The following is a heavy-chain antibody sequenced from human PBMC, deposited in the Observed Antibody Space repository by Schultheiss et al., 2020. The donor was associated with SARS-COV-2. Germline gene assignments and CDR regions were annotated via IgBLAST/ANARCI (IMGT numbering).Heavy chain of an antibody. J-gene: IGHJ6*02. Sequence: GGSLRLSCAASGFTVSSYAMHWVRQAPGKGLEWVSAISGSGGSTYYADSVKGRFTISRDNSKNTLYLQMNSLRDEDTAVYYCARYCSGGSCYLRPGGGMDVWGQGTTVTVSS. CDR2: ISGSGGST. CDR1: GFTVSSYA. D-gene: IGHD2-15*01. V-gene: IGHV3-23*01. CDR3: ARYCSGGSCYLRPGGGMDV.